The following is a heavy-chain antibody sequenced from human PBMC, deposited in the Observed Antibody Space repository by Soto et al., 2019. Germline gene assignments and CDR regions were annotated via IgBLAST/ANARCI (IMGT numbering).Heavy chain of an antibody. D-gene: IGHD3-9*01. CDR3: ARGFDILTFGFCLDY. J-gene: IGHJ4*02. Sequence: PSETLSLTCTVSGCSMSSSSYYWGWIRQPPGKGLGWIANMYFSGFYSGSTSYNPSLKSRVTISVDTSKNQFSLQVSSVTAADTAVYYCARGFDILTFGFCLDYWGQGTLVTVSS. CDR1: GCSMSSSSYY. CDR2: MYFSGFYSGST. V-gene: IGHV4-39*01.